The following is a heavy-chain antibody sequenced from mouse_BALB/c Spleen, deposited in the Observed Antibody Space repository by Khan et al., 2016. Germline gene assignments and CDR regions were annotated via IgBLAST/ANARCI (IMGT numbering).Heavy chain of an antibody. CDR3: ARENVLWFAY. Sequence: EVELVESGGGLVQPGGSRKLSCVASGFTFSSFGMHWVRQAPEKGLEWVAYISSGSSTNYYADTVKGRFTISRDNPKNTRFLQMTSIRSEDTAMCYCARENVLWFAYLGQGTLLTVSA. J-gene: IGHJ3*01. V-gene: IGHV5-17*02. CDR1: GFTFSSFG. CDR2: ISSGSSTN.